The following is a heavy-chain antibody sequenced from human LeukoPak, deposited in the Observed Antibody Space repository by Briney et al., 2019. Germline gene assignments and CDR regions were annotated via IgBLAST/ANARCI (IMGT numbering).Heavy chain of an antibody. CDR1: GGSISSYY. CDR2: IYDSGST. D-gene: IGHD3-22*01. CDR3: ACLTTADAFDI. J-gene: IGHJ3*02. Sequence: SSETLSLTCTVSGGSISSYYWSWIRQPPGKGLEWIGYIYDSGSTNYNPSLKSRVTISVDTSKNQFSLKLSSVTAADTAVYYCACLTTADAFDIWGQGTMVTVSS. V-gene: IGHV4-59*01.